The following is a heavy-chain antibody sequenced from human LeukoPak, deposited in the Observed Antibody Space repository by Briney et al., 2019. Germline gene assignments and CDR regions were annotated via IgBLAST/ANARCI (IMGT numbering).Heavy chain of an antibody. D-gene: IGHD3-22*01. CDR1: GGSISSSSYY. V-gene: IGHV4-39*07. J-gene: IGHJ5*02. Sequence: SETLSLTCTVSGGSISSSSYYWSWIRQPPGKGLEWIGEINHSGSTNYNPSLKSRVTISVDTSKNQFSLKLSSVTAADTAVYYCARGPITMIVVVPALRRWFDPWGQGTLVTVSS. CDR3: ARGPITMIVVVPALRRWFDP. CDR2: INHSGST.